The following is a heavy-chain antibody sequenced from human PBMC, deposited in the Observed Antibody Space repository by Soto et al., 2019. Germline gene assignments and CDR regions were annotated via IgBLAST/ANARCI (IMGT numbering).Heavy chain of an antibody. Sequence: QVQLQQWGAGLLKPSETLSLTCAVYGGSFSGYYWSWIRQPTGKGLEWIGEINHSGSTNYNPSLKSRVTISVDTSTNQLSLQLSSVTAADTAVYYCAIGTGGRFLEWLFPLDYWGQGTLVTVSS. CDR1: GGSFSGYY. CDR2: INHSGST. CDR3: AIGTGGRFLEWLFPLDY. D-gene: IGHD3-3*01. V-gene: IGHV4-34*01. J-gene: IGHJ4*02.